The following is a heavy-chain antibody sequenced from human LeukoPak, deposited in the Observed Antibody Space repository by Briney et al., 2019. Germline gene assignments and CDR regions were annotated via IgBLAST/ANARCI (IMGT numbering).Heavy chain of an antibody. CDR2: INPSGDIT. J-gene: IGHJ1*01. V-gene: IGHV1-46*01. CDR1: AHTLINYY. D-gene: IGHD2-21*02. CDR3: ARPPDCGGDCYKYLQQ. Sequence: ATVKVSCKASAHTLINYYIHWVRQAPGQGLEWMGIINPSGDITNYAQKFQGRVTLTRDTSTSTVYMGLSSLTSEDTAVYYCARPPDCGGDCYKYLQQWGQGTLVIVSS.